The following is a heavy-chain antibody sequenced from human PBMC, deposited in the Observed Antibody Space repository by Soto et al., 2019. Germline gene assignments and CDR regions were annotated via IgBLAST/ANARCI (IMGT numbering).Heavy chain of an antibody. CDR3: ARHDYGDYEFDC. J-gene: IGHJ4*02. CDR2: IYESGST. Sequence: QLQLQESGPGLVKPSETLSLTCTVSGGSISSSSYYWGWIRQPPGRGLEWIGSIYESGSTYYNPSLRSRVTISVDTSKNQCSLKLSSVTAADTAVYYCARHDYGDYEFDCWGQGTLVTVSS. V-gene: IGHV4-39*01. CDR1: GGSISSSSYY. D-gene: IGHD4-17*01.